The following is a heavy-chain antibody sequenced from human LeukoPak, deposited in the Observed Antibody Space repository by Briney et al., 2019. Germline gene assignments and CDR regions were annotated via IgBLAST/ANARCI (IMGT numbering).Heavy chain of an antibody. CDR3: ARDQYSSSWYGVGYDYYGMDV. D-gene: IGHD6-13*01. V-gene: IGHV3-7*01. CDR1: GFIFSGSW. J-gene: IGHJ6*02. Sequence: GGSLRLSCTASGFIFSGSWMAWIRQAPGKGLEWVAIIKKDGSEKYYVDSMKGRFTISRDNAKNSLYLQMNSLRAEDTAVYYCARDQYSSSWYGVGYDYYGMDVWGQGTTVTVSS. CDR2: IKKDGSEK.